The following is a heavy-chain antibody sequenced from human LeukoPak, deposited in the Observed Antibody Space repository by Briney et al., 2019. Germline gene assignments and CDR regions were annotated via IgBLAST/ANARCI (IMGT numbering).Heavy chain of an antibody. V-gene: IGHV4-61*01. Sequence: TSETLSLTCTVSGGSISSSSYYWSWIRQPPGKGLEWIGYIYYSGSTNYNPSLKSRVTISVDTSKNQFSLKLSSVTAADTAVYYCASQIAAAGRGYNWFDPWGQGTLVTVSS. CDR3: ASQIAAAGRGYNWFDP. CDR2: IYYSGST. J-gene: IGHJ5*02. D-gene: IGHD6-13*01. CDR1: GGSISSSSYY.